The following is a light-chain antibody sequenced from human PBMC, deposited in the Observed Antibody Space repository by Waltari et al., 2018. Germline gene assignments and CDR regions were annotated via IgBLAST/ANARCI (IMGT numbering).Light chain of an antibody. CDR2: GAS. CDR1: QDISNN. V-gene: IGKV1-33*01. J-gene: IGKJ2*01. CDR3: QQYDNLRVT. Sequence: DIQMTQSPSSLSASVGDRVTITCHSSQDISNNLNWYQQKPGKAPKLLIYGASNVETGVPSRFSGSGSGTDFTFTISSLQPEDIATYYCQQYDNLRVTFGQGTKLEI.